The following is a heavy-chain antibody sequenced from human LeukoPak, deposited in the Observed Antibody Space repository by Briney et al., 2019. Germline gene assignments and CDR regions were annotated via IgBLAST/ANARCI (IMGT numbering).Heavy chain of an antibody. CDR2: IIPIFGTA. CDR1: GGTFSSYA. CDR3: ARDLGIVVVPAAEDPNWFDP. Sequence: SVKVSCKASGGTFSSYAMSWVRQAPGQGLEWMGRIIPIFGTANYAQKFQGRGTITTDESTSTAYMELSSLRSEDTAVYYCARDLGIVVVPAAEDPNWFDPWGQGTLVTVSS. J-gene: IGHJ5*02. V-gene: IGHV1-69*05. D-gene: IGHD2-2*03.